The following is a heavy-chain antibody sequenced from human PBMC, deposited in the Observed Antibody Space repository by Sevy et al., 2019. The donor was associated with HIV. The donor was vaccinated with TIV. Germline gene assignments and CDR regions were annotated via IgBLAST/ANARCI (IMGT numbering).Heavy chain of an antibody. J-gene: IGHJ6*02. D-gene: IGHD1-26*01. CDR2: ISYDGSNK. V-gene: IGHV3-30*04. Sequence: GGSLRLSCAASGFTFSSYAMHWVRQAPGKGLEWVAVISYDGSNKYYADSVKGRFTFSRDNSKNTLYLQMNSLRAEDTTVYYCARDSGSYLYYYYYYGMDVWGQGTTVTVSS. CDR1: GFTFSSYA. CDR3: ARDSGSYLYYYYYYGMDV.